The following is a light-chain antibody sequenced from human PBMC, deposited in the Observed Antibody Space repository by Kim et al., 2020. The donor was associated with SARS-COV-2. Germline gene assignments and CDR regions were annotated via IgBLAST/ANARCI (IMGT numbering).Light chain of an antibody. CDR2: GAS. CDR3: QYYGSSPPVT. V-gene: IGKV3-20*01. CDR1: QSVTGTN. J-gene: IGKJ5*01. Sequence: PGERTTLSCRASQSVTGTNLAWYQQRPGQAPRLLMYGASYRDSGIPDRFSGSGSGTDFTLTISRLEPEDFAVYYCQYYGSSPPVTFGQGTRLEIK.